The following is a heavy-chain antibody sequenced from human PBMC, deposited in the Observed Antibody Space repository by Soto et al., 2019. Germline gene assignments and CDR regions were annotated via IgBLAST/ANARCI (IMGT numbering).Heavy chain of an antibody. CDR1: GFTFSSYE. V-gene: IGHV3-48*03. J-gene: IGHJ5*02. Sequence: GGSLRLSCAASGFTFSSYEMNWVRQAPGKGLEWFSYISSSGITIYYADSVKGRFTISIDNTKNSLYLQMNRLRAEDTAVYYCARGNDGSTWGHRFDPSGQGTLVTVSS. CDR3: ARGNDGSTWGHRFDP. CDR2: ISSSGITI. D-gene: IGHD6-13*01.